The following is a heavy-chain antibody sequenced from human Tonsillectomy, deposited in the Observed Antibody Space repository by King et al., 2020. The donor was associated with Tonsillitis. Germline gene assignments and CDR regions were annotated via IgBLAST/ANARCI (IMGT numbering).Heavy chain of an antibody. CDR3: ARIHNDFWSGYADF. CDR2: IDWDDVK. J-gene: IGHJ4*02. D-gene: IGHD3-3*01. Sequence: VTLKESGPALVKPTQTLTLTCTFSGFSLSTSGMCVSWIRQPPGKALEWLALIDWDDVKYYSTSLKTRLTISKDTSKNQVVLTMTNMDPEDTASYYCARIHNDFWSGYADFWGRGTLVTVSS. CDR1: GFSLSTSGMC. V-gene: IGHV2-70*01.